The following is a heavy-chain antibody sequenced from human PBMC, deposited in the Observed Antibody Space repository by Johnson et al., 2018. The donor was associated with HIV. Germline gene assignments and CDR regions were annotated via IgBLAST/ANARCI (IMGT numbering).Heavy chain of an antibody. Sequence: VQLVESGGGLVQPGGSLRLSCAASGFTVSSNYMSWVRQAPGKGLDWVSVIFSGGTTYYADSVNGRFTISRDNSRNTVYLQMNSLRAEDTAVYYCARDPDIWGQGTMVTVSS. CDR2: IFSGGTT. CDR3: ARDPDI. V-gene: IGHV3-66*01. J-gene: IGHJ3*02. CDR1: GFTVSSNY.